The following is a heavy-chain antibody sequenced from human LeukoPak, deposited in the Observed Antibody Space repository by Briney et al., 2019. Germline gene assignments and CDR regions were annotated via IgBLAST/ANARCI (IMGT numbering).Heavy chain of an antibody. V-gene: IGHV4-34*01. J-gene: IGHJ6*03. CDR1: GGSFSGYY. D-gene: IGHD3-10*01. CDR2: INHSGST. CDR3: ARLPYGSGSYSPYYYMDV. Sequence: SETLSLTCAVYGGSFSGYYWSWIRQPPGKGLEWIGEINHSGSTNYNPSLKSRVIISVDTSKSQFSLKLSSVTAADTAVFYCARLPYGSGSYSPYYYMDVWGKGTTVTISS.